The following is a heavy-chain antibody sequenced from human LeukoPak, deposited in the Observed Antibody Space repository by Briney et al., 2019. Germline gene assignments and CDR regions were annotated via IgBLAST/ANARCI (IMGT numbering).Heavy chain of an antibody. J-gene: IGHJ3*02. Sequence: SETLSLTCAVYGGYFSGYYWSWIRQPPGKGLEWIGEINHSGSTNYNPSLKSRVTMSVDTSKNQFSLKLSSVTAADTAVYYCSSHLSNAFDIWGQGTMVIVSS. D-gene: IGHD2/OR15-2a*01. CDR1: GGYFSGYY. CDR2: INHSGST. V-gene: IGHV4-34*01. CDR3: SSHLSNAFDI.